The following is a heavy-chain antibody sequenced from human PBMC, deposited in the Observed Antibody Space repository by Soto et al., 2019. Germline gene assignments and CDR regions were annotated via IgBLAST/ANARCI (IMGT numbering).Heavy chain of an antibody. J-gene: IGHJ5*02. CDR2: IYHSGST. CDR3: ARDQLAGTWFDP. CDR1: GGSISSGGYS. D-gene: IGHD3-10*01. V-gene: IGHV4-30-2*01. Sequence: QLQLQESGSGLVRPSQTLSLTCAVSGGSISSGGYSWNWIRQPPGKGLEWIGYIYHSGSTRSNPSLTNRVTLSVDKSKNQFSLRLSSVTAADTAVYYCARDQLAGTWFDPWGQGTLVTVSS.